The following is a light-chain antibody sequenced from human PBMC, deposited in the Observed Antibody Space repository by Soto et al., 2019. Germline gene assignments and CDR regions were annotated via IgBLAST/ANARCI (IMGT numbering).Light chain of an antibody. V-gene: IGKV1-5*01. CDR2: DVS. CDR3: QQYNSYST. Sequence: DIQMTQSPSTLSASVGDRVTITCRDSQSISRFLAWYQQKPGKAPKLLIYDVSSLESGVPSRFSGSGSGTEFTLTISSLQPDDFATYYCQQYNSYSTFGGGTKVEI. J-gene: IGKJ4*01. CDR1: QSISRF.